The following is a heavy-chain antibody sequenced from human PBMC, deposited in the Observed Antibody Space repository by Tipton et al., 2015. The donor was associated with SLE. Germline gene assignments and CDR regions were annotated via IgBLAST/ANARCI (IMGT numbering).Heavy chain of an antibody. CDR3: ARPQARRGPFDS. Sequence: TLSLTCSVSGVSISGHWSWIRQPPGGGLEWIAYIYHSGSSNSNPSLRSRVTMSVDASKNQFSLRLSSVTAADTAIYYCARPQARRGPFDSWGQGTLVTVSS. V-gene: IGHV4-59*11. J-gene: IGHJ4*02. D-gene: IGHD3-10*01. CDR1: GVSISGH. CDR2: IYHSGSS.